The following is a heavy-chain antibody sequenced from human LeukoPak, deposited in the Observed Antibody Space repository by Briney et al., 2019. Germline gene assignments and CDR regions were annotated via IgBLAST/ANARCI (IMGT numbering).Heavy chain of an antibody. V-gene: IGHV4-30-2*01. D-gene: IGHD5-18*01. CDR1: GGSISSGGYY. J-gene: IGHJ4*02. Sequence: SETLSLTCTVSGGSISSGGYYWSWIRQPPGKGLEWIGYIYHSGSTYYNPSLKSRVTISVDRSKNQFSLKLSSVTAADTAVYYCARGGRIQIWPYFDYWGQGTLVTVSS. CDR2: IYHSGST. CDR3: ARGGRIQIWPYFDY.